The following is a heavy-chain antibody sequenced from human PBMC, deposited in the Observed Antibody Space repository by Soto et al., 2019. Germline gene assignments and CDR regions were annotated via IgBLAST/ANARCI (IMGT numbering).Heavy chain of an antibody. CDR1: GGSINIYY. CDR2: MYNSGST. J-gene: IGHJ6*02. Sequence: SETLSLTCTVSGGSINIYYWSWIRQPPGKGLEWIGYMYNSGSTNYNPSLKSRVTISVDTSEKQISLKLSSVPAADTAVYYCARAPSSSWKNYSYYYGMDVWGQGTTVTVSS. V-gene: IGHV4-59*01. CDR3: ARAPSSSWKNYSYYYGMDV. D-gene: IGHD2-2*01.